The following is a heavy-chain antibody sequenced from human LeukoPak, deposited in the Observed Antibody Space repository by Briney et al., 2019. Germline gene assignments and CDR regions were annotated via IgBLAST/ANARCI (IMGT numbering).Heavy chain of an antibody. D-gene: IGHD2-2*01. J-gene: IGHJ3*02. CDR1: GGSISCGGYY. Sequence: PSQTLSLTCTVSGGSISCGGYYWSWIRQHPGKGLEWIGYTYYSGSTYYNPSLKSRVTISVDTSKNQFSLKLSSVTAADTAVYYCAREMEYCSSTSCSVYGAFDIWAQGTMVTVSS. V-gene: IGHV4-31*03. CDR3: AREMEYCSSTSCSVYGAFDI. CDR2: TYYSGST.